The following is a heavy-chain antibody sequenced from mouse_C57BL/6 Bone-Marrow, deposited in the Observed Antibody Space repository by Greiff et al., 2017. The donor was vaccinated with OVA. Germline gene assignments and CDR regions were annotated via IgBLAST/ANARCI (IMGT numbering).Heavy chain of an antibody. D-gene: IGHD2-3*01. Sequence: VQLQQSGAELVKPGASVKLSCKASGYTFTSYWMHWVKQRPGQGLEWIGMIHPNSGSTNYNEKFKSKATLTVDKSSSTAYMQLSSLTSEDSAVYYCARFYDGYSGYWYFDVWGTGTTVTVSS. V-gene: IGHV1-64*01. J-gene: IGHJ1*03. CDR3: ARFYDGYSGYWYFDV. CDR2: IHPNSGST. CDR1: GYTFTSYW.